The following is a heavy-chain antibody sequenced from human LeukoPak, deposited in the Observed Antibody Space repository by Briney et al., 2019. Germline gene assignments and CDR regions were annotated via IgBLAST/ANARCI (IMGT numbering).Heavy chain of an antibody. CDR3: AAAPLPHSYFDY. Sequence: GGSLRLSCAASGFTFSSYEMNWVRQAPGKGLEWVSYISSSGSTIYYADSVKGRFTISRDNAKNSLYLQMNSLRAEDTAVYYCAAAPLPHSYFDYWGQGTLVIVSS. D-gene: IGHD1-14*01. J-gene: IGHJ4*02. V-gene: IGHV3-48*03. CDR2: ISSSGSTI. CDR1: GFTFSSYE.